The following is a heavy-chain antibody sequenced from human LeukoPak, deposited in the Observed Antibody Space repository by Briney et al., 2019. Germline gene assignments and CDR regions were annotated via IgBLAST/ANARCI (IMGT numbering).Heavy chain of an antibody. CDR3: ARQPSLSYCSGGTCWFDT. V-gene: IGHV4-39*01. D-gene: IGHD2-15*01. CDR1: GGSVSTSSYY. J-gene: IGHJ5*02. Sequence: SETLSLTCTVSGGSVSTSSYYWGWVRQPPGKGLEWIGSMFYSGTTYYNPSLKSRVTISVDTSRNQFSLRLGSATAADTAVYYCARQPSLSYCSGGTCWFDTWGQGILVTVSS. CDR2: MFYSGTT.